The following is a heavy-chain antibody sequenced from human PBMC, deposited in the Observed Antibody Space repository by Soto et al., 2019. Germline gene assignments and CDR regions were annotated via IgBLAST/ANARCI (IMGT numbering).Heavy chain of an antibody. V-gene: IGHV5-51*01. CDR3: ARSYRRYVVVHGGMDV. CDR1: GYSFTSYW. CDR2: IYPGNSDT. D-gene: IGHD2-2*01. Sequence: PGESLKISCKGSGYSFTSYWIGWMRQMPGKGLEWMGIIYPGNSDTRYSPSFQGQVTISADKSISTAYLQWSSLKASDTAMYYCARSYRRYVVVHGGMDVWGQGTTVTVSS. J-gene: IGHJ6*02.